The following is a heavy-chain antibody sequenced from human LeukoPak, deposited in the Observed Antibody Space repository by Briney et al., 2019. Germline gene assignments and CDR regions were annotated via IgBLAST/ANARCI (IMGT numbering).Heavy chain of an antibody. J-gene: IGHJ4*02. Sequence: GGSLRLSCSASGFTFSSYAMHWVRQITGKGLEWVSAIGSAGDTYYLGSVKGRFTISRENAKNSLYLQMNSLRAGDTAVYYCARAPRGPVAVHFDYWGQGTLVTVSS. D-gene: IGHD6-19*01. CDR2: IGSAGDT. V-gene: IGHV3-13*01. CDR1: GFTFSSYA. CDR3: ARAPRGPVAVHFDY.